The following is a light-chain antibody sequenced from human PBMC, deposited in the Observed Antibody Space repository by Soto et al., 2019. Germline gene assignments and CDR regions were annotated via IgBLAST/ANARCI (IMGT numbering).Light chain of an antibody. Sequence: DIQMTQAPSSLSASVGDRVTITCQASQDISNYLNWYQQKPGKAPKLLIYDASNLETGVPSRFSGSGSGTDFTFTISRLQPEEIAAYYCQQYDNLPLAFGGGPKVEIK. V-gene: IGKV1-33*01. CDR1: QDISNY. J-gene: IGKJ4*02. CDR3: QQYDNLPLA. CDR2: DAS.